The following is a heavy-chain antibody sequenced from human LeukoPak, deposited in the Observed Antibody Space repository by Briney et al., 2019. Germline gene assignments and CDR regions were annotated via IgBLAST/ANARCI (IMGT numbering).Heavy chain of an antibody. V-gene: IGHV3-30*18. J-gene: IGHJ6*04. CDR2: ISYDGSNK. D-gene: IGHD3-10*01. Sequence: GGSLRLSCAASGFTFSSYWMSWVRQAPGKGLEWVAVISYDGSNKYYADSVKGRFTISRDNSKNTLYLQMNSLRAEDTAVYYCAKFRDPDVWGKGTTVTVSS. CDR3: AKFRDPDV. CDR1: GFTFSSYW.